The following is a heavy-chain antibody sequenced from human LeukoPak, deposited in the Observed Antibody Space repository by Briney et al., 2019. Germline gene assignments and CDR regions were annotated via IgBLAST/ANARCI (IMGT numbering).Heavy chain of an antibody. Sequence: PSETLSLTCAVYGGSFSGYYWSWIRQPPGKGLEWIGEINHSGSTNYNPSLKSRVTISVDTSKNQFSLKLSSVTAADPAVYYWARGRQWSSGCNFDIWGQGTMVTVSS. V-gene: IGHV4-34*01. J-gene: IGHJ3*02. CDR3: ARGRQWSSGCNFDI. CDR2: INHSGST. CDR1: GGSFSGYY. D-gene: IGHD6-19*01.